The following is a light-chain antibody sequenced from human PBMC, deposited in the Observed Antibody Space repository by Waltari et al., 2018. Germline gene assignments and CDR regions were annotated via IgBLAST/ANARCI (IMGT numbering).Light chain of an antibody. CDR2: DVD. J-gene: IGLJ1*01. CDR3: SSYTTSRTYI. Sequence: QSALTQPASVSGSPSQSIAISCPGTRSDVGGHTSVSWYQQHPNKAPKLIIYDVDSRPSGVSDRFSGSKSGNTASLTISGLQTEDEADYYCSSYTTSRTYIFGAGTKVSVL. CDR1: RSDVGGHTS. V-gene: IGLV2-14*03.